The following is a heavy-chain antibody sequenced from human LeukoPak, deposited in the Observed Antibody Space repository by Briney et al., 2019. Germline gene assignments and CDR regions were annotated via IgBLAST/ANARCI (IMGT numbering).Heavy chain of an antibody. V-gene: IGHV3-48*03. CDR1: GFTFSSYE. CDR3: AREGYYDSSGHLDYYYMDV. D-gene: IGHD3-22*01. CDR2: IGSSGSTI. Sequence: GGSLRLSCAASGFTFSSYEMNWVRQAPGKGLEWVSCIGSSGSTIYYADSVKGRFTISRDNGKNSLYLHMNSLRAEDTALYYCAREGYYDSSGHLDYYYMDVWGKGTTVTVSS. J-gene: IGHJ6*03.